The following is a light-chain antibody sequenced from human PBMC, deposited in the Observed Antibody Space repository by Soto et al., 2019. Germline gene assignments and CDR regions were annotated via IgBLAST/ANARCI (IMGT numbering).Light chain of an antibody. CDR2: EGS. CDR1: SSDVGSYNL. Sequence: SALTQPASVSGSPGQSITISCTGTSSDVGSYNLVSWYQQHPGKAPKLMIYEGSKRPSGVSNRFSGSKSGNPASLTISGLQAEDEADYYCCSYAGSSTYVFGTVTNLTVL. CDR3: CSYAGSSTYV. V-gene: IGLV2-23*01. J-gene: IGLJ1*01.